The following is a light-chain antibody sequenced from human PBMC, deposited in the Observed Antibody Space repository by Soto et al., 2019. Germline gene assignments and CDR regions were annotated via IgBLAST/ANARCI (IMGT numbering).Light chain of an antibody. Sequence: DIQMTQSPSSLSASVGDRVTITCRASQSISSYLNWYQQKPWKAPKLLIYAPSSLQSGVPSRFSGSGSGTDFTLTISSLKPEDFATYFCQRSYSTPTFGQGTNLEIK. CDR2: APS. V-gene: IGKV1-39*01. J-gene: IGKJ2*01. CDR1: QSISSY. CDR3: QRSYSTPT.